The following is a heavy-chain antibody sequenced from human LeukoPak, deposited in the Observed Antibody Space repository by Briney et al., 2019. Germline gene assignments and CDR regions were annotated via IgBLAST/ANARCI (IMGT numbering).Heavy chain of an antibody. CDR3: ARDLLSSYNYLGGIIDY. Sequence: PGGSLRLSCAASGFTFSSYSMNWVRQAPGKGLEWVSYISSSSSTIYYADSVKGRFTISRDNAKNSLYLQMNSLRAEDTAVYYCARDLLSSYNYLGGIIDYWGQGTLVTVSS. CDR1: GFTFSSYS. D-gene: IGHD5-24*01. J-gene: IGHJ4*02. CDR2: ISSSSSTI. V-gene: IGHV3-48*01.